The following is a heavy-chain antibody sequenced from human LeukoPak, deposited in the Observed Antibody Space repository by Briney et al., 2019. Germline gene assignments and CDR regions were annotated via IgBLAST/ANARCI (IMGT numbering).Heavy chain of an antibody. CDR1: GFTFSSYS. CDR2: ISSSSSYI. CDR3: ARDGPTRGSGWDY. V-gene: IGHV3-21*01. Sequence: GGSLRLSCAASGFTFSSYSMNWVRQAPGKGLEWVSSISSSSSYIYYADSVKGRFTISRDNAKNSLYLQMNSLRAEDTAVYYCARDGPTRGSGWDYWGQGTLVTVSS. D-gene: IGHD6-19*01. J-gene: IGHJ4*02.